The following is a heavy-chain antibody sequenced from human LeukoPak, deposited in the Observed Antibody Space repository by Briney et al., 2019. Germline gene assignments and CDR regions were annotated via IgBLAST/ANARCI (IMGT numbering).Heavy chain of an antibody. CDR1: GGSISSYY. J-gene: IGHJ4*02. CDR2: IYTSGST. Sequence: SETLSLTCTVSGGSISSYYWSWNRQPAGKGLEWIGHIYTSGSTNYNPSLKSRVTMSVDTSKNQFSLKLSSVTAADTAVYYCARDPEVLWFGELLTSRKTNINFDYWGQGTLVTVSS. CDR3: ARDPEVLWFGELLTSRKTNINFDY. D-gene: IGHD3-10*01. V-gene: IGHV4-4*07.